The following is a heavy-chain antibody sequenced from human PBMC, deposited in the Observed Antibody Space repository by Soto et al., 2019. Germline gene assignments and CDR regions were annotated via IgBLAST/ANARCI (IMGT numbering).Heavy chain of an antibody. Sequence: EVQLVESGGGLVQPGGSLRLSCVVSGFTLSDHYIDWVRQAPGKGLEWVGRTKNKAQRYTTEYAASVKGRFTISRDDSANSVYLQMNSLKTEDTAVYYCGRWDSGNPENWGQGTLVTVSS. D-gene: IGHD1-26*01. CDR2: TKNKAQRYTT. J-gene: IGHJ4*02. CDR1: GFTLSDHY. V-gene: IGHV3-72*01. CDR3: GRWDSGNPEN.